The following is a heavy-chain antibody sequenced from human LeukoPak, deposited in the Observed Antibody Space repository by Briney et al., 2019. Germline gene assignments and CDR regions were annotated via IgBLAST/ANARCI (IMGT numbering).Heavy chain of an antibody. D-gene: IGHD2-15*01. CDR1: GGSISSGSDY. CDR2: IYTNGGT. V-gene: IGHV4-61*02. CDR3: ARERLGYCNGAYCPFDN. Sequence: SETLSLTCTVSGGSISSGSDYWTWIRQPAGKGLEWIGRIYTNGGTDYNPSLKSRVTISLDTPKNQFSLKLSSVTATDTAVYYCARERLGYCNGAYCPFDNWGQGTLVTVSS. J-gene: IGHJ4*02.